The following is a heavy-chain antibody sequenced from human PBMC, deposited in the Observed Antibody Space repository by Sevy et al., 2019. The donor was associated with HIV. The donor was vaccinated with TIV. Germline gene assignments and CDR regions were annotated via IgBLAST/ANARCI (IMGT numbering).Heavy chain of an antibody. V-gene: IGHV3-9*01. Sequence: GGSLRLSCAASGFTFDDYAMHWVRQAPGKGLEWVSGISWNSGSIGYADSVKGRFTISRDNAKNSLYLQMNSLRAEDTALYYCARAAAVKGFSFDYWGQGTLVTVSS. D-gene: IGHD6-13*01. J-gene: IGHJ4*02. CDR1: GFTFDDYA. CDR2: ISWNSGSI. CDR3: ARAAAVKGFSFDY.